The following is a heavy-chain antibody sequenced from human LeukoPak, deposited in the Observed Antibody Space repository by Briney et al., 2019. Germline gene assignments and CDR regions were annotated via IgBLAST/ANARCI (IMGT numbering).Heavy chain of an antibody. D-gene: IGHD3-10*01. V-gene: IGHV4-30-2*01. CDR2: IFHSGST. CDR3: ARFYASGSSFDY. CDR1: GGSISSGGYS. J-gene: IGHJ4*02. Sequence: SETLSLTCAVSGGSISSGGYSGSWIRQPPGEGLEWIGYIFHSGSTYYHPSLKSRVTISVDRSKNQFSLKLSSVTAADTGVYYCARFYASGSSFDYWGQGTLVTVSS.